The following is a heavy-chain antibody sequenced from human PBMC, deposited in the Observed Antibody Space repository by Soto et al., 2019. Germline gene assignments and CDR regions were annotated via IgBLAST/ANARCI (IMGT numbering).Heavy chain of an antibody. V-gene: IGHV4-61*05. D-gene: IGHD3-22*01. J-gene: IGHJ4*02. CDR3: ARGRTVRNYADDSSDYFYFFDY. CDR2: VYYTGST. Sequence: STFYWGWMRQSPGRELEWIGYVYYTGSTNYNPSLKSRVTISVDRSKSQFSLKLTSANAADTAVYYCARGRTVRNYADDSSDYFYFFDYWGQGTQVTVSS. CDR1: STFY.